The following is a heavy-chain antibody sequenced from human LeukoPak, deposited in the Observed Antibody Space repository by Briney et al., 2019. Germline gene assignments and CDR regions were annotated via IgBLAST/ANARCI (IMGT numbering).Heavy chain of an antibody. D-gene: IGHD2-15*01. Sequence: GGSLRLACAASGFTFSSYAMSWVRQAPGKGLEWVSVIYSGDTTFYADSVRGKFTISRDNSKNTLYLQMNSLRAEDTAVYYCASILRSSSGYYFDYWGQGTLVTVSS. V-gene: IGHV3-66*01. J-gene: IGHJ4*02. CDR2: IYSGDTT. CDR1: GFTFSSYA. CDR3: ASILRSSSGYYFDY.